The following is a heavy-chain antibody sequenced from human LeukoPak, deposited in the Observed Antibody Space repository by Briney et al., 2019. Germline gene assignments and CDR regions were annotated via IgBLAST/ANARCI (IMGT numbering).Heavy chain of an antibody. Sequence: GGSLRLSCAASGFTFSSYGMHWVRQAPGKGLEWVAAIWYDGSNKYYADSVKGRFTISRDNSKNTLYLQMNSLRAEDTAVYYCAREHDYWGQGTLVTVSS. CDR2: IWYDGSNK. CDR3: AREHDY. CDR1: GFTFSSYG. V-gene: IGHV3-33*01. J-gene: IGHJ4*02.